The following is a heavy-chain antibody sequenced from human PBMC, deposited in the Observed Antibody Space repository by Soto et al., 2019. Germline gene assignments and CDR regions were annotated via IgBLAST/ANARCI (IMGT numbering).Heavy chain of an antibody. Sequence: QVQLVQSGAEVKKPGAAVKVSCKASGYTFTSYAMHWVRQATGQRLEWMGWINAGNGNTKYSQKFQGRVTITRDTSARTAYMELSSLRSEDTAVYDCARYSMVRGVFDYWGQGTLVTVSS. D-gene: IGHD3-10*01. CDR3: ARYSMVRGVFDY. CDR1: GYTFTSYA. V-gene: IGHV1-3*01. J-gene: IGHJ4*02. CDR2: INAGNGNT.